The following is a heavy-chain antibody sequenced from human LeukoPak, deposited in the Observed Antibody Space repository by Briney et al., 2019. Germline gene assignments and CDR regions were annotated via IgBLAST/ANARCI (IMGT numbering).Heavy chain of an antibody. CDR2: INPNSGGT. Sequence: ASVKVSCKASGYTFTGYYMQWVRQAPGQGLEWMGWINPNSGGTNYAQKFQGRVTMTRDTSISTAYMELSRLRSDDTAVYYCARNAELDIVVVPAAIKLRGYYFDYWGQGTLVTVSS. J-gene: IGHJ4*02. V-gene: IGHV1-2*02. CDR3: ARNAELDIVVVPAAIKLRGYYFDY. CDR1: GYTFTGYY. D-gene: IGHD2-2*03.